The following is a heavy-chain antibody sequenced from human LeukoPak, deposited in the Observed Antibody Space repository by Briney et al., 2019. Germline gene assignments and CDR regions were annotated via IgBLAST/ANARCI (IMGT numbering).Heavy chain of an antibody. CDR1: RFTFSIYS. Sequence: GRSRRPSCAPSRFTFSIYSMNWVRQVQGEWLEWDSSISSSSSYIYYADSVKGRFTISRDNAKNSLYLQMNSLRAEDTAVYYCARVGDIVVVPAAFDYWGQGTLVTVSS. D-gene: IGHD2-2*01. J-gene: IGHJ4*02. CDR3: ARVGDIVVVPAAFDY. V-gene: IGHV3-21*01. CDR2: ISSSSSYI.